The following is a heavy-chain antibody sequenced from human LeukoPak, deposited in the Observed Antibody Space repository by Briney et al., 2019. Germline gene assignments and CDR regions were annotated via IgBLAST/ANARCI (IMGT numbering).Heavy chain of an antibody. Sequence: GAPVKVSCKASGYSFTTYALHWVRQAPGQRPEWMGWITPGNGNTKYSQKFQGRVAITRDTTASTASLDLSSLRSEDTAVYYCAREAPSSTWSFDNWGQGTLVTVSS. CDR2: ITPGNGNT. CDR3: AREAPSSTWSFDN. D-gene: IGHD6-13*01. CDR1: GYSFTTYA. J-gene: IGHJ4*02. V-gene: IGHV1-3*01.